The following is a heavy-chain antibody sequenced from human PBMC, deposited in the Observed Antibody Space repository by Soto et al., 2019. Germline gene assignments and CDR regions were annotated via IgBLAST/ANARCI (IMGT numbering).Heavy chain of an antibody. D-gene: IGHD3-10*01. CDR3: ARVPTPTHGDSNKNNFLDP. V-gene: IGHV1-18*04. Sequence: ASVKVSCKASGYTFVDYGFSWVRQAPGQGLEWMGWISPYNGNTHYVETFQGRVTMTTDTSTSTAFMELRTLTSDDTAVYYCARVPTPTHGDSNKNNFLDPWGQGTLVTVSS. CDR1: GYTFVDYG. CDR2: ISPYNGNT. J-gene: IGHJ5*02.